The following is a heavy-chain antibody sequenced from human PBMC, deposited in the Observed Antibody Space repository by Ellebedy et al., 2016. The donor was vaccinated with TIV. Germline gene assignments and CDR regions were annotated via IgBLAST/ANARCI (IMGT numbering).Heavy chain of an antibody. Sequence: AASVKVSCKASGYVFTDSYIYWVRQAPGQGLEWMGWINPNNGGTKYVEKFQGRVTMTRDTSISTAYMELSRLRSDDTAVYYCARAESEVDVYYWGQGTLVTVSS. CDR3: ARAESEVDVYY. V-gene: IGHV1-2*02. CDR1: GYVFTDSY. CDR2: INPNNGGT. J-gene: IGHJ4*02. D-gene: IGHD2-15*01.